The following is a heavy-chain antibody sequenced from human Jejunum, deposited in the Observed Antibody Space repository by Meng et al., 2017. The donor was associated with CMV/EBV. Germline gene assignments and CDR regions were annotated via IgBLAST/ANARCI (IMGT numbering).Heavy chain of an antibody. CDR2: IGDDGKNI. CDR3: ARDSTYTSSWEDFDY. J-gene: IGHJ4*02. D-gene: IGHD3-16*01. Sequence: GFKFNMYWMQWVRQVPGKGLEWVSRIGDDGKNINYVDSVRGRFTISRDNAKNTVYLQMRSLRVEDTAVYYCARDSTYTSSWEDFDYWGQGTLVTVSS. V-gene: IGHV3-74*01. CDR1: GFKFNMYW.